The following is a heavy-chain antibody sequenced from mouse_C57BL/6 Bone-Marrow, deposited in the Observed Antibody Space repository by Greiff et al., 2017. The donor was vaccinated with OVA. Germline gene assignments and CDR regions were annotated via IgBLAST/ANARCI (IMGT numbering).Heavy chain of an antibody. V-gene: IGHV1-76*01. J-gene: IGHJ4*01. Sequence: VKLMESGAELVRPGASVKLSCKASGYTFTDYYINWVKQRPGQGLEWIARIYPGSGNTYYNEKFKGKATLTAEKSSSTAYMQLSSLTSEDSAVYFCARSGNYSYAMDYWGQGTSVTVSS. CDR1: GYTFTDYY. D-gene: IGHD2-1*01. CDR3: ARSGNYSYAMDY. CDR2: IYPGSGNT.